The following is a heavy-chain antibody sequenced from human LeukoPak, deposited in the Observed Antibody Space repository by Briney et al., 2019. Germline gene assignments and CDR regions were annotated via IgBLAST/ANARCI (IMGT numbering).Heavy chain of an antibody. CDR3: ARAAFVVVTAPLDY. CDR2: INAGNGNT. J-gene: IGHJ4*02. CDR1: GYTFTSYA. Sequence: EASVKVSCKASGYTFTSYAMHWVRQAPGQRLEWMGWINAGNGNTKYSQKFQGRVTITRDTSASTAYMELSSLRSEDTAVYYCARAAFVVVTAPLDYWGQGTLVTVSS. D-gene: IGHD2-21*02. V-gene: IGHV1-3*01.